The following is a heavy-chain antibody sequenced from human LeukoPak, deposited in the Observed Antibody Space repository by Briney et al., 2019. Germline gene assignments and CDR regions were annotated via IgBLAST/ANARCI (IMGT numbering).Heavy chain of an antibody. CDR3: ARENDYYDSSGYTYYYYMDV. CDR2: INPNSGGT. Sequence: ASVKVSCKSSASTFTGYYIHWVRQAPGQGLEWMGWINPNSGGTNYAQKFQGRVTMTRDTSISTAYMELSRLRSDDTAVYHCARENDYYDSSGYTYYYYMDVWGKGTTVTVSS. V-gene: IGHV1-2*02. J-gene: IGHJ6*03. D-gene: IGHD3-22*01. CDR1: ASTFTGYY.